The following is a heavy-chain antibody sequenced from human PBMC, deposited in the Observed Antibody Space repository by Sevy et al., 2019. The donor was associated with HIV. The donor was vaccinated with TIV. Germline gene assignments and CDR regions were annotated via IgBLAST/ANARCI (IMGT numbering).Heavy chain of an antibody. CDR3: ARVGVSYCTDDCYHRFDY. V-gene: IGHV3-30*09. J-gene: IGHJ4*02. CDR1: GFTFSSNA. Sequence: GGSLRLSCAASGFTFSSNALLWVLQAPGKGLEWVSLIPYDGSKKYYSDSVKGRFAISRDESKTTLFLQMNSLRSEDTAIYYCARVGVSYCTDDCYHRFDYWGRGTLVTVSS. D-gene: IGHD2-21*02. CDR2: IPYDGSKK.